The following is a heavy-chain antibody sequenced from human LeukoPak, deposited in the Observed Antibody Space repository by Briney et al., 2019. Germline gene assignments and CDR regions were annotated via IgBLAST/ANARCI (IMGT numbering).Heavy chain of an antibody. CDR1: GFTFSSYS. CDR2: ISSSSSYI. J-gene: IGHJ4*02. D-gene: IGHD5-18*01. Sequence: GGSLRLSCAASGFTFSSYSMNWVRQAPGKGLEWVSSISSSSSYIYYADSVKGRFTISRDNAKNSLYLQMNSLRAEDTAVYYCARDRIHSNYVDYWGQGTLVTVSS. V-gene: IGHV3-21*01. CDR3: ARDRIHSNYVDY.